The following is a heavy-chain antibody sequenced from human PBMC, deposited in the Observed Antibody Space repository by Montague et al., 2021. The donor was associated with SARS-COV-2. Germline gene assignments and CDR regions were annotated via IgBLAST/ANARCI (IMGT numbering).Heavy chain of an antibody. Sequence: SETLSLTCVVYGGSFSGYYWSWIRQSPGKGLEWIGEINHSGSTNYNPSLKSRVTISVDTSKNQFSLKLSSVTAADTAVYYCARANGYYFDYWGQGTLVTVSS. J-gene: IGHJ4*02. CDR1: GGSFSGYY. D-gene: IGHD2-8*01. CDR2: INHSGST. V-gene: IGHV4-34*01. CDR3: ARANGYYFDY.